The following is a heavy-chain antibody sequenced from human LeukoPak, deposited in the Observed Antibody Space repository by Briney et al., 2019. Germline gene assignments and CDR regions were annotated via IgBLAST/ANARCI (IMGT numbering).Heavy chain of an antibody. V-gene: IGHV3-53*01. D-gene: IGHD6-6*01. CDR3: ARVLRPARHYLDY. CDR1: GFTVSSNY. Sequence: GGSLRLSCAASGFTVSSNYMSWVRQAPGKGLEWVSVIYSGGSTYYADSVKGRFTISRDNSKNTLYLQMNSLRAEDTAVYYCARVLRPARHYLDYWGQGTLVTVSS. CDR2: IYSGGST. J-gene: IGHJ4*02.